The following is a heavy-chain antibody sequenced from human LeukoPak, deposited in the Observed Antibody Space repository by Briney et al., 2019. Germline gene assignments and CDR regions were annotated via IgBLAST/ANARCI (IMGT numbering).Heavy chain of an antibody. CDR2: IIPILGIA. Sequence: GASVKVSCKASGGTFSSYTISWVRQAPGQGHEWMGRIIPILGIANYAQKFQGRVTITADKSTSTAYMELSSLRSEDTAVYYCARDIATVTTDPNWFDPWGQGTLVTVSS. J-gene: IGHJ5*02. CDR3: ARDIATVTTDPNWFDP. V-gene: IGHV1-69*04. CDR1: GGTFSSYT. D-gene: IGHD4-17*01.